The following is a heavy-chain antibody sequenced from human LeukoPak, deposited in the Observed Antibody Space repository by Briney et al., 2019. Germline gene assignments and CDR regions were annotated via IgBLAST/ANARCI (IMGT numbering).Heavy chain of an antibody. CDR2: INHSGST. J-gene: IGHJ6*03. CDR3: ASTIFGVEAPKNYYYYYMDV. D-gene: IGHD3-3*01. V-gene: IGHV4-34*01. Sequence: PSETLSLTCAAYGGSFSGYYWSWIRQPPGKGLEWIGEINHSGSTNYNPSLKSRVTISVDTSKNQFSLKLSSATAADTAVYYCASTIFGVEAPKNYYYYYMDVWGKGTTVTVSS. CDR1: GGSFSGYY.